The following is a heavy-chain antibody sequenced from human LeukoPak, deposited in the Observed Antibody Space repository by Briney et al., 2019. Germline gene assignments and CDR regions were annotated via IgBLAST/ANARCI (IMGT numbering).Heavy chain of an antibody. CDR3: AKAEVWLQQGGFDY. J-gene: IGHJ4*02. CDR1: GFTPSDYA. V-gene: IGHV3-9*02. D-gene: IGHD5-24*01. Sequence: TRRCLCPSCAVSGFTPSDYAIDCVRQSPGESLGWVSGISINSGSIGYADSVKSRFTISRDNAKNSLYLQMNSLRAEDTALYYCAKAEVWLQQGGFDYWGQGTMVTVSS. CDR2: ISINSGSI.